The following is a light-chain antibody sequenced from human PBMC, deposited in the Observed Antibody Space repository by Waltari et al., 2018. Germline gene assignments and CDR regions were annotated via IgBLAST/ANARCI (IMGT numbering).Light chain of an antibody. V-gene: IGKV3-15*01. Sequence: IVMTQSLATLSVSPGERATLPCRASQSVSTNLAWYQQKPGQAPRLLIYGASARATGVPARFSGSGSGTEFTLTISSLQSEDFAVYYCQQYNNWPPLFTFGPGTKVDI. CDR3: QQYNNWPPLFT. CDR1: QSVSTN. CDR2: GAS. J-gene: IGKJ3*01.